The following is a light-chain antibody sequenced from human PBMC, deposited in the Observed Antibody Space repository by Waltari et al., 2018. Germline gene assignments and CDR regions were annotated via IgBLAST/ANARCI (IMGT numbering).Light chain of an antibody. J-gene: IGKJ2*01. CDR2: DAS. CDR1: KSVSSY. V-gene: IGKV3-11*01. CDR3: QQRSNWPYT. Sequence: EIVLPQSPATLSLSPGERATLSCRASKSVSSYLAWYQQKPGQAPRLLIYDASNRATGIPARFSGSGSGTDFTLTISSLEPEDFAVYYCQQRSNWPYTFGQGTKLEIK.